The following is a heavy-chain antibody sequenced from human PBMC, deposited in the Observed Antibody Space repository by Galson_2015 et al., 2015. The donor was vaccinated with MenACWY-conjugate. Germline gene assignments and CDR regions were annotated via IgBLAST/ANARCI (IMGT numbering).Heavy chain of an antibody. D-gene: IGHD6-25*01. V-gene: IGHV3-74*01. J-gene: IGHJ5*01. CDR2: ISPEGSVT. CDR1: GFTFNQYW. Sequence: SLRLSCAASGFTFNQYWMHWFRQTPGKGLVWVSRISPEGSVTNHADSVKVSFNLSRYNAKNTLYLQMNSPRGDDTAVYYCTRGNEDSGRFDSWGQGTLVTVS. CDR3: TRGNEDSGRFDS.